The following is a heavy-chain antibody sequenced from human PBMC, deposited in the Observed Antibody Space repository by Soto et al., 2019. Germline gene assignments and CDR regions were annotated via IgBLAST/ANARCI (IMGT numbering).Heavy chain of an antibody. CDR2: IYSSGST. Sequence: SETLSLTCTVSGGSVSSGSDYWSWIRQPPGKGLEWIGNIYSSGSTNYNPSLKSRVTRSADTSKNQFSLKLRSVTAADTAVYYCARDERTNWFFNWGQGTLVTVSS. V-gene: IGHV4-61*01. CDR3: ARDERTNWFFN. J-gene: IGHJ5*02. CDR1: GGSVSSGSDY.